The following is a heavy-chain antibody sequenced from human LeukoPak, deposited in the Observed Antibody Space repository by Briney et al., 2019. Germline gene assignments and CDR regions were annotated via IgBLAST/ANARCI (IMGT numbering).Heavy chain of an antibody. J-gene: IGHJ4*02. V-gene: IGHV4-39*01. Sequence: PSETLSLTCTVSGGSISSSNYYRGWIRQPPGKGLEWIGGIYHTVTTHYNPSLKSRVTISVDTSKNQLSLRLSSVTAADTALYYCILGGKLDYWGQGILVTVSS. CDR1: GGSISSSNYY. CDR2: IYHTVTT. CDR3: ILGGKLDY. D-gene: IGHD3-10*01.